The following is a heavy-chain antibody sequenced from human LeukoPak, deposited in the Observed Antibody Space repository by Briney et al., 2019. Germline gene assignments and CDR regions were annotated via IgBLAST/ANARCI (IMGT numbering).Heavy chain of an antibody. D-gene: IGHD6-19*01. Sequence: GASVKVSCKTSGYTFTAYYIHWLRQAPGQGLEWMGWITPNSGGTKYAQTFQGRVTLTRDTSSSTAYLELSSLTSDDTAVDFCARQGSNSSGWYPVDDWGEGTLVTVSS. V-gene: IGHV1-2*02. CDR1: GYTFTAYY. J-gene: IGHJ4*02. CDR2: ITPNSGGT. CDR3: ARQGSNSSGWYPVDD.